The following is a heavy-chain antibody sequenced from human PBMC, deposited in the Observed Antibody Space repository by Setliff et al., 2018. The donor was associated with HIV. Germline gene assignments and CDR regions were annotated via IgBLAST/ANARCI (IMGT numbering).Heavy chain of an antibody. CDR1: GASISTYS. CDR3: ARHPDSGFYYSPLLNNWYFDL. CDR2: ISTSGST. Sequence: PSETLSLTCIVSGASISTYSWSWIRQSPGKGLECIGYISTSGSTNYNPSLKSRVTISLVTSKNQFSLKLTSVTAADTAVYYCARHPDSGFYYSPLLNNWYFDLWGPGTLVTVSS. J-gene: IGHJ2*01. V-gene: IGHV4-4*09. D-gene: IGHD3-22*01.